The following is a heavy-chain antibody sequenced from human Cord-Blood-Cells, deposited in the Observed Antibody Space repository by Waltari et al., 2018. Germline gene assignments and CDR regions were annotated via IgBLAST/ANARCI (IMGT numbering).Heavy chain of an antibody. CDR1: GHTFTGYH. CDR3: ARTSIVGATRYYYYGMDV. D-gene: IGHD1-26*01. J-gene: IGHJ6*02. Sequence: QVQLVQSGAAVKKPGASVKVSCKASGHTFTGYHMLWVRLATGAGLEWMGWINPNSGGTNYAQKFQGWVTMTRDTSISTAYMELSRLRSDDTAVYYCARTSIVGATRYYYYGMDVWGQGTTVTVSS. V-gene: IGHV1-2*04. CDR2: INPNSGGT.